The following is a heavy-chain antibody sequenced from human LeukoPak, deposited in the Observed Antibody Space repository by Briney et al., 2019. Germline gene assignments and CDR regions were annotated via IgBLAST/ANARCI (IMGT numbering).Heavy chain of an antibody. CDR2: IDSSSSSI. V-gene: IGHV3-48*02. CDR1: GFTFSSYS. J-gene: IGHJ3*02. Sequence: PGGFLRLSCAASGFTFSSYSMNWVRQAPGKGLECVSYIDSSSSSIYYADSVKGRFTISRDNAKNSLYLQMNSLRDEDTAVYYCAREPRYCGGDCGAFDIWGQGTMVTVSS. CDR3: AREPRYCGGDCGAFDI. D-gene: IGHD2-21*02.